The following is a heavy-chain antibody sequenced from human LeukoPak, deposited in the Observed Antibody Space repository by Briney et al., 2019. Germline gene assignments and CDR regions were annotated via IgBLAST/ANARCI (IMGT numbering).Heavy chain of an antibody. Sequence: SVKVSCKASGYTFTCYYMHGLRQAPGQGLDWMGWINPNSCSTNYAHKFHGRVTMTRDRSISSAYMELSTLRSEDTGVYYCARDPYYYASSGYYSAWFDPWGQGTLVTVSS. CDR2: INPNSCST. CDR3: ARDPYYYASSGYYSAWFDP. CDR1: GYTFTCYY. D-gene: IGHD3-22*01. V-gene: IGHV1-2*07. J-gene: IGHJ5*02.